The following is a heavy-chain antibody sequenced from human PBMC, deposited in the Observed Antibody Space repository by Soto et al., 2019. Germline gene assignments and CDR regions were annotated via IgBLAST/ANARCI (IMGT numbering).Heavy chain of an antibody. Sequence: ASVKVSCKASGYTFTSYYMHWVRQAPGQGLEWMGIINPSGGSTSYAQKFQGRVTMTRGTSTSTVYMELSSLRSEDTAVYYCARDIEAARLEGYDWFDPWGQGTLVTVSS. V-gene: IGHV1-46*01. CDR2: INPSGGST. CDR3: ARDIEAARLEGYDWFDP. D-gene: IGHD6-6*01. J-gene: IGHJ5*02. CDR1: GYTFTSYY.